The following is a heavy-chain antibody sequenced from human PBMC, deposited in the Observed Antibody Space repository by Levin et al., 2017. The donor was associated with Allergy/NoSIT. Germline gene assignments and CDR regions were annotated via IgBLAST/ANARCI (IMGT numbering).Heavy chain of an antibody. CDR1: GYTFDFYG. Sequence: ASVKVSCKASGYTFDFYGISWLRQAPGQGLEWMGWISPYNGNTNYAQKLQGRVTMTTDTSTSTAYMELTSLRSEDTAVYYCAREMAYTASDTFEIWGQGTMVTVSS. CDR2: ISPYNGNT. D-gene: IGHD2-8*01. V-gene: IGHV1-18*01. J-gene: IGHJ3*02. CDR3: AREMAYTASDTFEI.